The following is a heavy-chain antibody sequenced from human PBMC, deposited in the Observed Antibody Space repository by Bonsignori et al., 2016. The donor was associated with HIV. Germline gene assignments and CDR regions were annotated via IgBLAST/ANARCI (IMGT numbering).Heavy chain of an antibody. J-gene: IGHJ6*03. Sequence: GESLKISCAASGFTFSSYSMNWVRQAPGKGLEWVSYISSSSSTIYYADSVKGRFTISRDNAKNSLYLQMNSLRDEDTAVYYCARDPRWSGELLQELYYYYYYYMDVWGKGTTVTVSS. CDR3: ARDPRWSGELLQELYYYYYYYMDV. CDR2: ISSSSSTI. D-gene: IGHD1-26*01. V-gene: IGHV3-48*02. CDR1: GFTFSSYS.